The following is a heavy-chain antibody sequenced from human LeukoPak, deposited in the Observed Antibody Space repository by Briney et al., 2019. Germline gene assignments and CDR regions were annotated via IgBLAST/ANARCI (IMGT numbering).Heavy chain of an antibody. CDR1: GYTFTGYY. D-gene: IGHD7-27*01. CDR2: INPNSGGT. CDR3: ARVPGDDYYFDY. Sequence: ASVNVSCKASGYTFTGYYMHWVRQAPGQGLEWMGWINPNSGGTNYAQKFQGRVTMTRDTSISTAYMELSRLRSDDTAVYYCARVPGDDYYFDYWGQGTLVTVSS. J-gene: IGHJ4*02. V-gene: IGHV1-2*02.